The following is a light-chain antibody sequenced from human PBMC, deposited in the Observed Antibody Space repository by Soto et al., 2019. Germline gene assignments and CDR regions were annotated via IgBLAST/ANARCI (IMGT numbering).Light chain of an antibody. Sequence: EIVMTQSPATLSVSPGERATLSCRASQSIRNFLAWYQQKPGQAPRLLIYGASNRATGIPARFSGSGSGTDFTLTISRLEPEDFAVYYCQQYGSSGTFGQGTKVDIK. CDR1: QSIRNF. V-gene: IGKV3-20*01. CDR2: GAS. CDR3: QQYGSSGT. J-gene: IGKJ1*01.